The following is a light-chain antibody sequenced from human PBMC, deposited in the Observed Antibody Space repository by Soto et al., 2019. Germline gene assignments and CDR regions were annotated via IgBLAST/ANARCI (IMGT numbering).Light chain of an antibody. Sequence: DIQMTQSPSSLSTSVGDRVTITCRASQDIRNYLAWYQQRPGKVPTLLIYAASTLQSGVPSRFSGSGSGTDYTLTISGLQSEDVATYYCLSYSTAAFTFGPGTKVDIK. CDR1: QDIRNY. CDR3: LSYSTAAFT. V-gene: IGKV1-27*01. CDR2: AAS. J-gene: IGKJ3*01.